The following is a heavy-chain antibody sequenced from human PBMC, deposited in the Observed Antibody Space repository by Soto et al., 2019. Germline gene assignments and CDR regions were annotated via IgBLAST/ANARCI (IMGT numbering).Heavy chain of an antibody. CDR1: GFTFSSYA. D-gene: IGHD5-12*01. Sequence: VQLLESGGGLVQPGGSLRLSCIASGFTFSSYAMSWVRQAPGKGLECVSSTSGSGTNTYYAGSVKGRFTISRDNSKNTLILQMNRLRAEDTAVYYCATTAYSGYVTLTAEFDYWGQGTLVTVSS. CDR3: ATTAYSGYVTLTAEFDY. CDR2: TSGSGTNT. J-gene: IGHJ4*02. V-gene: IGHV3-23*01.